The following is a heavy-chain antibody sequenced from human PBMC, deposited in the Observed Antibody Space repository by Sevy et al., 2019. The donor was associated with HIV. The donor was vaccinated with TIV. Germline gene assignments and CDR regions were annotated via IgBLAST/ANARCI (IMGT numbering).Heavy chain of an antibody. CDR2: MNTNTGNT. CDR3: ARVSGWHLRYGMDV. V-gene: IGHV1-8*02. D-gene: IGHD6-19*01. J-gene: IGHJ6*02. Sequence: ATVKVSCKASGFNFASYDIYWVRQATGQGLEWMGWMNTNTGNTGFAQKFQGRVTMTRNTSITTPYMELSNLRSEDTAVYYCARVSGWHLRYGMDVWGQGTTVTVSS. CDR1: GFNFASYD.